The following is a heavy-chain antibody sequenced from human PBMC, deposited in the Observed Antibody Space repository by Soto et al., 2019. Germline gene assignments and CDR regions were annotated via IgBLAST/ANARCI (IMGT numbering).Heavy chain of an antibody. CDR1: GFTISSYD. V-gene: IGHV3-13*01. CDR2: IGTAGDT. CDR3: ARGGWDWNFDY. Sequence: EVQLVESEGGLVQPGGSLRLSCAASGFTISSYDMHWVRQATGKGLEWVSAIGTAGDTYYPGSVKGRFTISRENAKNSLYLQMNSLRAGDTAVYYCARGGWDWNFDYWGQGTLVTVSS. J-gene: IGHJ4*02. D-gene: IGHD6-19*01.